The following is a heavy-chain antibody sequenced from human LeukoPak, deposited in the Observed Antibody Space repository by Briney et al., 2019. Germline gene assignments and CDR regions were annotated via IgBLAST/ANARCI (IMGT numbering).Heavy chain of an antibody. J-gene: IGHJ4*02. Sequence: GGSLRLSCAASGFTFSSYEMNWVRQAPGKGLEWVSYISSSGSTIYYADSVKGRFTISRDNAKNSLYLQMNSLRIEDTAVYYCTTWTDLYDYWGQGMLVTVSP. D-gene: IGHD3/OR15-3a*01. V-gene: IGHV3-48*03. CDR3: TTWTDLYDY. CDR1: GFTFSSYE. CDR2: ISSSGSTI.